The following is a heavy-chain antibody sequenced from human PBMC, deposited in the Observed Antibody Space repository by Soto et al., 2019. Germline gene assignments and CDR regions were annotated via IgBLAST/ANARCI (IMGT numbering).Heavy chain of an antibody. CDR2: ISYSTSTI. V-gene: IGHV3-48*02. Sequence: GGSLRLSCTVSGFTFSSYGMNWVRQAPGKGLEWVSYISYSTSTIYHADSVTGRFTISRDNAKNSLYLQMNRLRDEDTAVYYCARDGPEVAASSGYWSVGGMDVWGQGTTVTVSS. CDR3: ARDGPEVAASSGYWSVGGMDV. CDR1: GFTFSSYG. D-gene: IGHD3-22*01. J-gene: IGHJ6*02.